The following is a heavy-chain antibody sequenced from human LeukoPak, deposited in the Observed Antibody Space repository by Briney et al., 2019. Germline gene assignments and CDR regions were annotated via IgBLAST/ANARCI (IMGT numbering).Heavy chain of an antibody. J-gene: IGHJ6*03. D-gene: IGHD5-18*01. CDR3: AREVYSYGYGYYYYMDV. V-gene: IGHV4-39*07. CDR2: LHYRGRS. CDR1: GVSISSSSSY. Sequence: PSETLSLTCTLSGVSISSSSSYWGWIRQPPGKGLEWIGTLHYRGRSFYNSSLKSRVSISTDTSKNQFSLRLTSVTAADTAVYYCAREVYSYGYGYYYYMDVWGKGTTVTVSS.